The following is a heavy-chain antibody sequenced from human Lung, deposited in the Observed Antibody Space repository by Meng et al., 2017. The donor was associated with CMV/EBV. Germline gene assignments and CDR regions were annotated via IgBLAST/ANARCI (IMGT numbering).Heavy chain of an antibody. CDR3: ANGHCSGAICSGAFDI. CDR2: IYNVGNT. D-gene: IGHD2-15*01. J-gene: IGHJ3*02. Sequence: GESLKISCVASGFTVSSHYMSWVRQAPGQGLEWVSVIYNVGNTYYADSVKGRFTVSRDNSKNTLYLQMNTLRPEDTAVYYWANGHCSGAICSGAFDIWGQGTVVXVSS. CDR1: GFTVSSHY. V-gene: IGHV3-53*01.